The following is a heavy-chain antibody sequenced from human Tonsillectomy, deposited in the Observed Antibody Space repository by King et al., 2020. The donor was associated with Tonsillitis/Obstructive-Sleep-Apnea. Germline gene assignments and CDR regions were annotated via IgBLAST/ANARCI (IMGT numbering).Heavy chain of an antibody. Sequence: VQLVESGGGLVQPGGSLRLSCAASGFTFSSYAMTWVRQAPGKGLGWVSTISGTGGTTYYADSVKGRFTDSRDNSKNTLYLQMSSLRAEDTAVYYCAKDDGSGSYTDFWGQGTLVTVSS. J-gene: IGHJ4*02. CDR2: ISGTGGTT. CDR1: GFTFSSYA. V-gene: IGHV3-23*04. D-gene: IGHD3-10*01. CDR3: AKDDGSGSYTDF.